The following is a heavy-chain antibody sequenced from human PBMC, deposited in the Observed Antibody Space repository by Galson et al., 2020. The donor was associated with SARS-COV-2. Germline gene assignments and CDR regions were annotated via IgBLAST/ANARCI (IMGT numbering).Heavy chain of an antibody. D-gene: IGHD4-17*01. J-gene: IGHJ3*02. CDR1: GHSLSSRSYS. CDR2: IPHSGGT. Sequence: SETLSLICAVSGHSLSSRSYSWHWIRQPPGKGLEWIGYIPHSGGTYYNPSLKSRVTIPGDRSKNQFSLRLSSVTAADTAVYYCARLHYGEYAPEAFDIWGPGTRVTVAS. V-gene: IGHV4-30-2*01. CDR3: ARLHYGEYAPEAFDI.